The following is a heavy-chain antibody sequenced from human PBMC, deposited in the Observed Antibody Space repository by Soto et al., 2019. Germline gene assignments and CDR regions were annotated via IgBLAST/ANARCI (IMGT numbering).Heavy chain of an antibody. Sequence: KPSETLSLTCTVSGGSISSSSYYWGWIRQPPGKGLEWIGSIYYSGSTYYNPSLKSRVTISVDTSKNQFSLKLSSVTAADTAVYYCARQDYDFWSGRGWFDPWGQGTLVTVSS. J-gene: IGHJ5*02. V-gene: IGHV4-39*01. CDR3: ARQDYDFWSGRGWFDP. D-gene: IGHD3-3*01. CDR2: IYYSGST. CDR1: GGSISSSSYY.